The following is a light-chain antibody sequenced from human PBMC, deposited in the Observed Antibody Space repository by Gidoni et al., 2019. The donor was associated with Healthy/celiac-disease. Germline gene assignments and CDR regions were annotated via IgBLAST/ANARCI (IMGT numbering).Light chain of an antibody. CDR2: DAS. CDR1: QDISNY. J-gene: IGKJ2*01. Sequence: DIQMTQSPSSLSASVGDRGTITCQASQDISNYLNWYQQKPGKAPKLLIYDASNLETGVPSRFSGSGSGTDFTFTISSLQPEDIATYYCQQYDNLPYTFXQXTKLEIK. CDR3: QQYDNLPYT. V-gene: IGKV1-33*01.